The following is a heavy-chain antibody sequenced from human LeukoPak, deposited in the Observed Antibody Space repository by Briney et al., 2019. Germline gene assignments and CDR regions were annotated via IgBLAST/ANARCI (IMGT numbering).Heavy chain of an antibody. CDR1: GGSISSGGYY. CDR3: PRRSSYGSGTFDP. V-gene: IGHV4-31*03. Sequence: SETLSLTCTVSGGSISSGGYYWSWIRQHPGKGLEWIGYIYYSGSTYYNPSLKSRVTISVDTSKNQFSLKLSSVTAADTAVYYCPRRSSYGSGTFDPWGQGTLVTVSS. CDR2: IYYSGST. D-gene: IGHD5-18*01. J-gene: IGHJ5*02.